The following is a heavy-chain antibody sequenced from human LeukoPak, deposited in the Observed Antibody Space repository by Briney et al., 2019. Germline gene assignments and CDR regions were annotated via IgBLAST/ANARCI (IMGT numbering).Heavy chain of an antibody. J-gene: IGHJ4*02. V-gene: IGHV3-7*01. CDR1: GFLPSDYW. Sequence: PGGSLRLSCAASGFLPSDYWMSWVRQGPGEGLEWVANINQGGREKYFVDSVKGRFTISRDNSKNTLYLQMNSLRAEDTAVYYCAKDSSGDCGGDCYLYYFDYWGQGTLVTVSS. CDR3: AKDSSGDCGGDCYLYYFDY. CDR2: INQGGREK. D-gene: IGHD2-21*02.